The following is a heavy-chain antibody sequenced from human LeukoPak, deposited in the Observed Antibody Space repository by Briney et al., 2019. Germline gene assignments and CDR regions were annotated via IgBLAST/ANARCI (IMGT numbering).Heavy chain of an antibody. J-gene: IGHJ3*02. V-gene: IGHV3-9*01. CDR3: AKDYPPSLRYSSSWYGAFDI. Sequence: PDRSLRLSCTASGFTFDDYAMHWVRQAPGKGLEWVSGISWNSGSIGYADSVKGRFTISRDNAKNSLYLQMNSLRAEDTALYYCAKDYPPSLRYSSSWYGAFDIWGQGTMVTVSS. CDR2: ISWNSGSI. D-gene: IGHD6-13*01. CDR1: GFTFDDYA.